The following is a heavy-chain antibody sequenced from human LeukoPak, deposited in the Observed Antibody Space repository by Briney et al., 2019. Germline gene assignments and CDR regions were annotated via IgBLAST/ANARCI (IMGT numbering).Heavy chain of an antibody. CDR1: GGSISSGGYY. J-gene: IGHJ3*02. D-gene: IGHD3-22*01. Sequence: PSETLSLTCTVSGGSISSGGYYWSWIRQHPGKGLEWIGYIYYSGSTYYNPSLKSRVTISVDTSKNQFSLKLSSVTAADTAVYYCARERRVYYDSSGYYLVAFDIWGQGTMVTVSS. V-gene: IGHV4-31*03. CDR3: ARERRVYYDSSGYYLVAFDI. CDR2: IYYSGST.